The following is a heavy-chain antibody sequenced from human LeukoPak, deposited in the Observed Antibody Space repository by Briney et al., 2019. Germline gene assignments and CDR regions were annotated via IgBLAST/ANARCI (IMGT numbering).Heavy chain of an antibody. Sequence: GGSLRLSCAAYGFTFSGYPIHWVRHAPGKGREWLASIKHDGSENYLVDSVKGRFTISRDNAQSSLFLQMNSLRVDDTAVYHCARIYYDSWSGYSWFDPWGQGILVTVSS. CDR3: ARIYYDSWSGYSWFDP. CDR1: GFTFSGYP. V-gene: IGHV3-7*01. D-gene: IGHD3-3*01. J-gene: IGHJ5*02. CDR2: IKHDGSEN.